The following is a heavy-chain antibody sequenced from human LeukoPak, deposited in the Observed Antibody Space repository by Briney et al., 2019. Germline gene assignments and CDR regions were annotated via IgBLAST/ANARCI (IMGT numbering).Heavy chain of an antibody. CDR1: GFTFDDYA. CDR3: AKGLLRYFDWLLPGSDY. V-gene: IGHV3-9*01. Sequence: GGSLRLSCAASGFTFDDYAMHWVRQAPGKGLEWVSGISWNSGSIGYADSVKGRFTISRDNAKNSLYLQMNSLRAEDTASYYCAKGLLRYFDWLLPGSDYWGQGTLVTVSS. CDR2: ISWNSGSI. J-gene: IGHJ4*02. D-gene: IGHD3-9*01.